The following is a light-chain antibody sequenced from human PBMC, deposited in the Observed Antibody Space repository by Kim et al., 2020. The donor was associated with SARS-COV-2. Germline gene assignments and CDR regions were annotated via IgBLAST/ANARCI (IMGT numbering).Light chain of an antibody. CDR3: QHYGGTTWT. Sequence: PGENATLSCRASQTVGGRYLAWYQQKSGQAPRLLFYGASTRATGVPDRFSGSGSGTDFSLIIKRLEPEDFAVYYCQHYGGTTWTFGPGTKV. CDR2: GAS. J-gene: IGKJ1*01. V-gene: IGKV3-20*01. CDR1: QTVGGRY.